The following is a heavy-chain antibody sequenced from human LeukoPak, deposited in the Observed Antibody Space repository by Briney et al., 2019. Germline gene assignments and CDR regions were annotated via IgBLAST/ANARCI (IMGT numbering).Heavy chain of an antibody. Sequence: GSLRLSCAASGFIVNHNYLSWVRQAPGRGLEWVSVIYSDGDTYYADSVKGRFTVSRDISKNILYLQMNSLRADDTAVYYCAKEDMAVAGIFDYWGQGALVTVSS. CDR1: GFIVNHNY. V-gene: IGHV3-53*01. CDR2: IYSDGDT. D-gene: IGHD6-19*01. CDR3: AKEDMAVAGIFDY. J-gene: IGHJ4*02.